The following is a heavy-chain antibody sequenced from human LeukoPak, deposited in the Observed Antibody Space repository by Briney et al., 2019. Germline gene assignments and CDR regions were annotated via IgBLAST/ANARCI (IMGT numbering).Heavy chain of an antibody. J-gene: IGHJ6*02. V-gene: IGHV3-30-3*01. CDR2: ISYDGSNK. CDR3: ARGRYSSSWSHSSYYYYYGMDV. CDR1: GFTFSSYA. Sequence: PGGSLRLSCAASGFTFSSYAMHWVRQAPGKGLEWVAVISYDGSNKYYADSVKGRFTISRDNSKNTLYLQMNSLRAEDTAVYYCARGRYSSSWSHSSYYYYYGMDVWGQGTTVTVSS. D-gene: IGHD6-13*01.